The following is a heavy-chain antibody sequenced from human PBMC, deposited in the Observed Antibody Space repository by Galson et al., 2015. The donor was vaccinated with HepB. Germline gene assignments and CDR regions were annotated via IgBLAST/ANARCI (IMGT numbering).Heavy chain of an antibody. CDR1: GFTFTSYN. J-gene: IGHJ4*02. V-gene: IGHV1-8*01. Sequence: SVKVSCKASGFTFTSYNINWVRQATGQGLEWLGWMNPNSGNTGYAQKFQGRVTMARNTSITTAYMELTRLRSEDTAVYYCARGPAGYDSSGYFDYWGQGTPVTVSS. CDR3: ARGPAGYDSSGYFDY. D-gene: IGHD3-22*01. CDR2: MNPNSGNT.